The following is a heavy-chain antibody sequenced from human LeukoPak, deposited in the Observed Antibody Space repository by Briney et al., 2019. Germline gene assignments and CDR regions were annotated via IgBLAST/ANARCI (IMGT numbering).Heavy chain of an antibody. CDR3: ARDGYSGSRGEYRYYYYYMDV. Sequence: SGGSLRLSCAASGFIFSNYAMSWVRQAPGKGLEWVSGINWNGGSTGYADSVKGRFTISRDNAKNSPYLQMNSLRAEDTALYYCARDGYSGSRGEYRYYYYYMDVWGKGTTVTVSS. CDR1: GFIFSNYA. J-gene: IGHJ6*03. V-gene: IGHV3-20*04. CDR2: INWNGGST. D-gene: IGHD5-12*01.